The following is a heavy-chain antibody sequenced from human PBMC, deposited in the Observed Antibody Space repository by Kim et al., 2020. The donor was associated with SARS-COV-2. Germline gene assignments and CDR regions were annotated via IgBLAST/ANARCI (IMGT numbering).Heavy chain of an antibody. CDR2: YR. V-gene: IGHV3-21*01. D-gene: IGHD3-3*01. J-gene: IGHJ4*02. Sequence: YRYYADSVKSRFTISRDNAKDALYLQNNSLKAEDTAVYYCARDRSDETDDWGQGTLVTVSS. CDR3: ARDRSDETDD.